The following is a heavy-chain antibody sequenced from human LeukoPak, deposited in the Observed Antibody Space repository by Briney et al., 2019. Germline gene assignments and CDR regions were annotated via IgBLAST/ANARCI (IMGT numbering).Heavy chain of an antibody. Sequence: GGSLRLSCAASGFTFSSYSMNWVRQAPGKGLEWVGRIKSKTDGGTTDYAAPVKGRFTISRDDSKNTLYLQMNSLKTEDTAVYYCTTDILWFGEVGYWGQGTLVTVSS. D-gene: IGHD3-10*01. CDR2: IKSKTDGGTT. CDR1: GFTFSSYS. V-gene: IGHV3-15*01. J-gene: IGHJ4*02. CDR3: TTDILWFGEVGY.